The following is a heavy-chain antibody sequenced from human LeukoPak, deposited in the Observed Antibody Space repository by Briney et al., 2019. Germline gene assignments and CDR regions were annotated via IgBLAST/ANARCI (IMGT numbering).Heavy chain of an antibody. CDR1: GDSITSYY. Sequence: SETLSPTCTVSGDSITSYYWSWSRQPPGKGLEWIWSMSDSGGTNYNPSLKSRVTMSVDTTKNQFSLRLNSVTAADTAVYYCARRRAEGGSNGHYNWFDPWGQGTLVTVYS. CDR2: MSDSGGT. D-gene: IGHD6-13*01. V-gene: IGHV4-59*08. CDR3: ARRRAEGGSNGHYNWFDP. J-gene: IGHJ5*02.